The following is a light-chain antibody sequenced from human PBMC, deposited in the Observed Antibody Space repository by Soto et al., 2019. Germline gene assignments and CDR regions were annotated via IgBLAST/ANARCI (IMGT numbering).Light chain of an antibody. J-gene: IGKJ5*01. Sequence: EIVLTQSPVTLSLSPGERATLSCRASQSVSSNYLAWYQQKPGQAPKVLIYRASIRATGIPDRFTGSGSGTDFTLTISSLEPEDFAVYYCQQRSNWPPTFGQGTRLEIK. CDR2: RAS. CDR3: QQRSNWPPT. V-gene: IGKV3D-20*02. CDR1: QSVSSNY.